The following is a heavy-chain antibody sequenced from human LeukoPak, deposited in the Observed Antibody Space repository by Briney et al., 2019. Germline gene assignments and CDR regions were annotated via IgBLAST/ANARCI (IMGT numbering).Heavy chain of an antibody. CDR3: AREPPRKDAFDI. J-gene: IGHJ3*02. CDR2: IYTSGST. CDR1: GGSISSGSYH. V-gene: IGHV4-61*02. Sequence: SETLPLTCTVSGGSISSGSYHWSWIRQPAGNGLEWIGRIYTSGSTNYNPSLKSRVTISVDTSKNQFSLKLSSVTAADTAVYYCAREPPRKDAFDIWGQGTMVTVSS.